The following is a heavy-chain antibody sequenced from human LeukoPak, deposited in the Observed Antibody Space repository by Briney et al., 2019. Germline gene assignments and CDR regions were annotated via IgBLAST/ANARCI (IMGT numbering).Heavy chain of an antibody. D-gene: IGHD4-11*01. CDR2: IYYSGSP. V-gene: IGHV4-39*01. J-gene: IGHJ4*02. Sequence: SETLSLTCTVSGGSISSSSYYWGWIRQPPGKGLEWIGSIYYSGSPYYNPSLKSRVTIAVDTSKNQFSLKLSSVTAADTAVYYCARQYSLGFDYWGQGTLVTVSS. CDR1: GGSISSSSYY. CDR3: ARQYSLGFDY.